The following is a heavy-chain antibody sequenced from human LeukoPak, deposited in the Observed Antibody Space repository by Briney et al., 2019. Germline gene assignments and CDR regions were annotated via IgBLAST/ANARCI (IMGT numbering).Heavy chain of an antibody. V-gene: IGHV4-39*01. CDR2: ISYSGST. CDR1: GGSISSSSYY. Sequence: SETLSLTCTVSGGSISSSSYYWGWIRQPPGKGLEWIGDISYSGSTYYNPSLKSRVTISVDTSKNQFSLKLSSVTATGTAVYYCASGGSSSWYRWFDPWGQGTLVTVSS. CDR3: ASGGSSSWYRWFDP. D-gene: IGHD6-13*01. J-gene: IGHJ5*02.